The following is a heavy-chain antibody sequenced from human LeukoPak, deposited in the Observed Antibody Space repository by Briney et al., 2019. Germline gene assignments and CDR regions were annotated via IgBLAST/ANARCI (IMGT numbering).Heavy chain of an antibody. V-gene: IGHV3-7*03. CDR3: AKDPIFSGSYGVFDY. CDR2: IKQDGSEK. D-gene: IGHD1-26*01. J-gene: IGHJ4*02. CDR1: GFTFSSYW. Sequence: GGSLRLSCAASGFTFSSYWMSWVRQAPGKGLEWVANIKQDGSEKYYVDSVKGRFTISRDNAKSSLYLQMNSLRAGDTAVYYCAKDPIFSGSYGVFDYWGLGTLVTVSS.